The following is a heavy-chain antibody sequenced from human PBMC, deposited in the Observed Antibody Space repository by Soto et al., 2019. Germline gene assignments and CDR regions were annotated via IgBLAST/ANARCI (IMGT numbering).Heavy chain of an antibody. CDR3: AKVPYYDFWSGQSYYFDY. CDR1: GFTFSSYA. CDR2: VGGSGGST. J-gene: IGHJ4*02. D-gene: IGHD3-3*01. V-gene: IGHV3-23*01. Sequence: GGSLRLSCAASGFTFSSYAMSWVRQAPGKGLEWVSAVGGSGGSTYYADSVKGRFTISRDNSKSTLYLQMNSLRAEDTAVYYCAKVPYYDFWSGQSYYFDYWGQGTLVTVSS.